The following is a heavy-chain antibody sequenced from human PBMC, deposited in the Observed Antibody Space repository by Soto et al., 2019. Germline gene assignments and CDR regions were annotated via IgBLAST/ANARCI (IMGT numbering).Heavy chain of an antibody. V-gene: IGHV3-33*01. J-gene: IGHJ4*02. Sequence: QVQLVESGGGVVQPGRSLRLSCAASGFTFSSYGMHWVRQAPGKGLEWVAVIWYDGSNKYYADSVKGRFTISRDNSKNTLSLQMNSLRAEDTAVYYCASATAMVRIDYWGQGTLVTVSS. CDR1: GFTFSSYG. CDR3: ASATAMVRIDY. D-gene: IGHD5-18*01. CDR2: IWYDGSNK.